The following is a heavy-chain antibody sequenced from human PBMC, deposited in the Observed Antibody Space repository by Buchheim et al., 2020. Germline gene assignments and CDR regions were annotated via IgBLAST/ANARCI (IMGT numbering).Heavy chain of an antibody. V-gene: IGHV2-70*15. J-gene: IGHJ4*02. D-gene: IGHD3-22*01. CDR3: ARISRYDSSGYYGIDY. Sequence: QVPLRESGPALVKPTQTLTLTCTFSGFSLSTSGMCVSWIRQPPGRALEWLARIDWDDDKSYSTSLKTRLTISKDTSKNQVVLTMTNMDPVDTATYYCARISRYDSSGYYGIDYWGQGTL. CDR1: GFSLSTSGMC. CDR2: IDWDDDK.